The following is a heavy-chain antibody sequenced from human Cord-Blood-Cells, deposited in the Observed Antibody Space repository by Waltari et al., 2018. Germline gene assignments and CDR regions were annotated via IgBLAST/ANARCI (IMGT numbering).Heavy chain of an antibody. J-gene: IGHJ4*02. D-gene: IGHD1-26*01. Sequence: QLQLQESGPGLVKPSETLSLTCTVSGGSISSSSYSWGWIRQPPGKGLEWIGSIYYSGSTYYNPSLKSRVTISVDTSKNQFSLKLSSVTAADTAVYYCARRDIVGATDYWGQGTLVTVSS. CDR2: IYYSGST. CDR3: ARRDIVGATDY. V-gene: IGHV4-39*01. CDR1: GGSISSSSYS.